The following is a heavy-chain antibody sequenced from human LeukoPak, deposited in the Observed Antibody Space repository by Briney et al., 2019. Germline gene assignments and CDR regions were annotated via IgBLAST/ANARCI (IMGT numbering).Heavy chain of an antibody. CDR2: INQDGSEK. V-gene: IGHV3-7*03. Sequence: GGSLRLSCEASGFTFSSYWMGWVRQAPGKGLEWVAHINQDGSEKYYVDSVKGRFTISRDNAKNSLYLQMNSLRAEDTAVYYCVTVVTATVFVYWGQGTLVTVSP. J-gene: IGHJ4*02. CDR3: VTVVTATVFVY. D-gene: IGHD2-15*01. CDR1: GFTFSSYW.